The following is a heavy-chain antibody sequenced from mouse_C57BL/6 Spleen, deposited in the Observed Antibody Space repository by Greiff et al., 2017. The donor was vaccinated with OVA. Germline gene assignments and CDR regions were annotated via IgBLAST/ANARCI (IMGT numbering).Heavy chain of an antibody. CDR1: GYAFTNYL. V-gene: IGHV1-54*01. J-gene: IGHJ3*01. CDR2: INPGSGGT. CDR3: VYYDYDVAY. Sequence: QVQLQQSGAELVRPGTSVKVSCKASGYAFTNYLIEWVKQRPGQGLEWIGVINPGSGGTNYNEKFKGKATLTADKSSSTAYMQLSSLTSEDSAVYFCVYYDYDVAYWGQGTLVTVSA. D-gene: IGHD2-4*01.